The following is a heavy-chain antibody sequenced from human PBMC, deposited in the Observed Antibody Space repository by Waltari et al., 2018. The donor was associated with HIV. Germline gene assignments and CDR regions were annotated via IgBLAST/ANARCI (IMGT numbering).Heavy chain of an antibody. D-gene: IGHD6-19*01. J-gene: IGHJ3*02. V-gene: IGHV3-7*01. CDR3: ARGAVYSSGPYDAFDI. CDR1: QFTFSNYW. CDR2: IKEDGSEE. Sequence: EVQLVESGGGLVQPGGSLTLSCAASQFTFSNYWMSWVRQAPGKGREWVANIKEDGSEEYYVDSMKCRFIISRDNAKNSVSLQMNNLRVEDTAIYYCARGAVYSSGPYDAFDIWGQGTMVTVSS.